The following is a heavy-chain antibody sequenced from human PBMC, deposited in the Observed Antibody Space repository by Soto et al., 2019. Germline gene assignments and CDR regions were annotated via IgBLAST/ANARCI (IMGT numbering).Heavy chain of an antibody. D-gene: IGHD3-22*01. J-gene: IGHJ4*02. CDR3: AKEFRHDNWFFEH. CDR1: GFTFSSHG. Sequence: SLRLSCAVSGFTFSSHGMQWVRQAPGKGLEWVAVIALDGSVSYYTDSVKGRFTVSRDNSKSTLYLQMNSLRAEDTAVYYCAKEFRHDNWFFEHWGQGTQVTVSS. V-gene: IGHV3-30*18. CDR2: IALDGSVS.